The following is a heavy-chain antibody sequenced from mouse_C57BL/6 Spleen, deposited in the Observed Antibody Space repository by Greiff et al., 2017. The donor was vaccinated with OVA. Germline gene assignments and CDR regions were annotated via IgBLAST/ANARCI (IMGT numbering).Heavy chain of an antibody. D-gene: IGHD4-1*01. V-gene: IGHV1-4*01. Sequence: VKLVESGAELARPGASVKMSCKASGYTFTSYTMHWVKQRPGQGLEWIGYINPSSGYTKYNQKFKDKATLTADKSSSTAYMQLSSLTSEDSAVYYCAGGTDWYFDVWGTGTTVTVSS. CDR1: GYTFTSYT. CDR2: INPSSGYT. J-gene: IGHJ1*03. CDR3: AGGTDWYFDV.